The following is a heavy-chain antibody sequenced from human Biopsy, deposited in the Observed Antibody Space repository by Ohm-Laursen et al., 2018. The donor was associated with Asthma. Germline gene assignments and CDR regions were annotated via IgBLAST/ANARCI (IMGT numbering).Heavy chain of an antibody. CDR3: AKDRVRINSAYYFDY. D-gene: IGHD3-10*01. J-gene: IGHJ4*02. CDR2: ISYDGFNK. V-gene: IGHV3-30*18. CDR1: GFTFSTYG. Sequence: SLRLSCAASGFTFSTYGMHWVRQAPGKGLEWVAVISYDGFNKDYGDSVKGRFTISRDNSKNTLYLQMNSLTPDDTAVYFCAKDRVRINSAYYFDYRGQGTLVTVSS.